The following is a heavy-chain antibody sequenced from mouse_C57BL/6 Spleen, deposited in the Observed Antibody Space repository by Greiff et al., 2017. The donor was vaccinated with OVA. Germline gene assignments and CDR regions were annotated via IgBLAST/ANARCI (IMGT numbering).Heavy chain of an antibody. D-gene: IGHD4-1*01. J-gene: IGHJ4*01. V-gene: IGHV5-4*01. CDR1: GFTFSSYA. CDR2: ISDGGSYT. CDR3: ARDDWDHAMDY. Sequence: EVQLQESGGGLVKPGGSLKLSCAASGFTFSSYAMSWVRQTPEKRLEWVATISDGGSYTYYPDNVKGRFTISRDNAKNNLYLQMSHLKSEDTAMYYCARDDWDHAMDYWGQGTSVTVSS.